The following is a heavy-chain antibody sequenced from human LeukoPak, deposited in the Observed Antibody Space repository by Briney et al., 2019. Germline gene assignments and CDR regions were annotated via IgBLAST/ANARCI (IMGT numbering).Heavy chain of an antibody. CDR3: ARDRREIKLWPREYYYYYMDV. J-gene: IGHJ6*03. D-gene: IGHD5-18*01. CDR1: RFTFSSYG. CDR2: IRYDGSNK. Sequence: GGSLRLSCAASRFTFSSYGMHWVRQAPGKGLEWVAFIRYDGSNKYYADSVKGRFTISRDNSKNTLYLQMNSLRAEDTAVYYCARDRREIKLWPREYYYYYMDVWGKGTTVTISS. V-gene: IGHV3-30*02.